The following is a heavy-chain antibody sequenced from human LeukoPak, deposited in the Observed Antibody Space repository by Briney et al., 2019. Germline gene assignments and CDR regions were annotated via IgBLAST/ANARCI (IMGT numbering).Heavy chain of an antibody. CDR1: GLTFNSYS. CDR2: ISSGSSTI. V-gene: IGHV3-48*02. Sequence: AGGSLRRSYAASGLTFNSYSLNWVRQAQGKRLKWVSYISSGSSTIYYADSVKGRFTISRDNAKNSLYLQVNSLRDEDTAVYYCARGRAGYYYDYWGQGTLVTVSS. D-gene: IGHD6-13*01. J-gene: IGHJ4*02. CDR3: ARGRAGYYYDY.